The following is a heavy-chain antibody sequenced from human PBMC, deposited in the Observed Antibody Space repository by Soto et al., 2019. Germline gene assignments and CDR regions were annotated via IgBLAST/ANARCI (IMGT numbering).Heavy chain of an antibody. V-gene: IGHV4-4*02. CDR3: ARAPGLWFGELFGGEYYFDY. D-gene: IGHD3-10*01. Sequence: SETLSLTCAVSSGPISSSNWWSWVRQPPGMGLEWIGEIYHSGSTNYNPSLKSRVTMTRDTSISTAYMELSRLRSDDTAVYYCARAPGLWFGELFGGEYYFDYWGQGTLVTVSS. CDR2: IYHSGST. CDR1: SGPISSSNW. J-gene: IGHJ4*02.